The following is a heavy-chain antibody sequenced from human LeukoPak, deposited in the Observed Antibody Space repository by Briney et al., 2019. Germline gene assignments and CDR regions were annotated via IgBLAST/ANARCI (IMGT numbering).Heavy chain of an antibody. J-gene: IGHJ4*02. CDR1: GYSFSNYW. V-gene: IGHV5-51*01. Sequence: GESLKISCKGSGYSFSNYWIVWVRQMPGKGLEWMGIIFPGDSDTRYSPSFQGQVTISADKSISTAYLQWSSLKASDTAMYYCARTLDSSSYYFDYWGQGTLVTVSS. CDR2: IFPGDSDT. D-gene: IGHD6-13*01. CDR3: ARTLDSSSYYFDY.